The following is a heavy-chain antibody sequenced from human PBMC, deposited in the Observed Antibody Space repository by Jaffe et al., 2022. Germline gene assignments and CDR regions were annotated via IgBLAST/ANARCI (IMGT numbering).Heavy chain of an antibody. CDR2: IYPGDSDT. CDR3: VSIISSKQQLVPPKYYYYYYYMDV. V-gene: IGHV5-51*03. J-gene: IGHJ6*03. CDR1: GYSFTSYW. D-gene: IGHD6-13*01. Sequence: EVQLVQSGAEVKKPGESLKISCKGSGYSFTSYWIGWVRQMPGKGLEWMGIIYPGDSDTRYSPSFQGQVTISADKSISTAYLQWSSLKASDTAMYYCVSIISSKQQLVPPKYYYYYYYMDVWGKGTTVTVSS.